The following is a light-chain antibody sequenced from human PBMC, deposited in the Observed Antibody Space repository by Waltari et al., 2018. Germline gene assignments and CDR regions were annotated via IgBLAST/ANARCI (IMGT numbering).Light chain of an antibody. Sequence: QSALTQPASVSGSLGQSITISCTGSSSDIGRYNYVSWYQQFPDRAPKLIIYDVTKRPSEVSNRFSGSKSANTASLTISGLQPEDAANYYCASYNPGSTVVFGGGTELTVL. CDR3: ASYNPGSTVV. CDR1: SSDIGRYNY. J-gene: IGLJ3*02. CDR2: DVT. V-gene: IGLV2-14*01.